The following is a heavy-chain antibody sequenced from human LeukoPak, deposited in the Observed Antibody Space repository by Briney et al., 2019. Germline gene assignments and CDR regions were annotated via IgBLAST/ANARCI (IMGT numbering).Heavy chain of an antibody. J-gene: IGHJ4*02. V-gene: IGHV4-34*01. D-gene: IGHD4-17*01. CDR3: ARDGVTTADTLDY. Sequence: SETLSLTCAVYGESFSGYFWNWIRQPPGKGLEWIGEINHSGSTSNHNPSLKSRVTMSVDTSKNQFSLKLSSVTAADTAVYYCARDGVTTADTLDYWGQGTLVTVSS. CDR2: INHSGSTS. CDR1: GESFSGYF.